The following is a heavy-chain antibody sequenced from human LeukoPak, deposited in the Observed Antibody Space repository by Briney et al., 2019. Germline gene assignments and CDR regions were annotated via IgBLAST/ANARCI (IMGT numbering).Heavy chain of an antibody. CDR1: GGTFSSYA. D-gene: IGHD2-2*01. J-gene: IGHJ4*02. Sequence: SVKVSCKASGGTFSSYAISWVRQAPGQGLEWMGRIIPIFGTANYAQKFQGRVTITTDESTSTAYMELSRLRSEDTAVYYCARDYCSSTSCYPVDGYWGQGTLVTVSS. V-gene: IGHV1-69*05. CDR3: ARDYCSSTSCYPVDGY. CDR2: IIPIFGTA.